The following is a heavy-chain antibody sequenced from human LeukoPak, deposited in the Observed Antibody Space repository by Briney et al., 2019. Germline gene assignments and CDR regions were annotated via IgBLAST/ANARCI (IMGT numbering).Heavy chain of an antibody. Sequence: PGGSLRLSCATSGFSFSSYAMSWVRQAPGKGLEWVSAMSSSDDGRYYAASVRGRFTISRDTPRSTLYLQMNSLRAEDAAVYYCARELREHGVFDIWGQGTMVTVSS. CDR1: GFSFSSYA. CDR2: MSSSDDGR. D-gene: IGHD1-26*01. CDR3: ARELREHGVFDI. V-gene: IGHV3-23*01. J-gene: IGHJ3*02.